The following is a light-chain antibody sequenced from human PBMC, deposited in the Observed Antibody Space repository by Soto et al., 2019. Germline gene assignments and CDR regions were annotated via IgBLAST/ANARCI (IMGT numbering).Light chain of an antibody. CDR3: QSYDTSLSGYV. Sequence: QSVLTQPPSVSGAPGQRVTISCTRSSSNIGAGYDIHWYQQVPGTAPKPLIYANNNRASGVPDRFSGSKSGTSASLAITGLQAEDEADYYCQSYDTSLSGYVFGPGTKLTVL. J-gene: IGLJ1*01. CDR1: SSNIGAGYD. V-gene: IGLV1-40*01. CDR2: ANN.